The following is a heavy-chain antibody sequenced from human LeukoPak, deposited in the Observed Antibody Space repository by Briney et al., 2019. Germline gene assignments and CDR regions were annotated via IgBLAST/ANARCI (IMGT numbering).Heavy chain of an antibody. J-gene: IGHJ4*02. CDR1: GYTFTGYY. CDR3: ASLMGAVAGTEIFDY. CDR2: INPNSGGT. D-gene: IGHD6-19*01. Sequence: EASVKVSCKASGYTFTGYYMHWVRQAPGQGLEWMGWINPNSGGTNYAQKFQGRVTMTRDTSISTAYMELSRLRSDDTAVYYCASLMGAVAGTEIFDYWGQGTLVTVPS. V-gene: IGHV1-2*02.